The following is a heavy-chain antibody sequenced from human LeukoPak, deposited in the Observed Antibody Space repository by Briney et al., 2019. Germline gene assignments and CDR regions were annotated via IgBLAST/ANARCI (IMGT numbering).Heavy chain of an antibody. V-gene: IGHV3-23*01. J-gene: IGHJ4*02. Sequence: GGSLRLSCAASGFTFSSYAMSWVRQAPGKGLEWVSAISGSGGSTYYTDSVKGRFTISRDNSKNTLYLQMNSLRAEDTAVYYCAKDDYGDHRESYWGQGTLVTVSS. CDR1: GFTFSSYA. CDR3: AKDDYGDHRESY. CDR2: ISGSGGST. D-gene: IGHD4-17*01.